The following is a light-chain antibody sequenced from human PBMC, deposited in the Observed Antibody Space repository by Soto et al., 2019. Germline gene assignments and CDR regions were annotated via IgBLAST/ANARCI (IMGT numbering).Light chain of an antibody. CDR3: QQRNNWPPPVT. CDR2: AAS. V-gene: IGKV1-17*01. CDR1: QGIRND. Sequence: DIQMTQSPSTLSGSVGDRVTITCRASQGIRNDLGWYQQKPGKAPKRLIYAASSLQSGVPSRFSGSGSGTDFTLTISSLEPEDFAVYYCQQRNNWPPPVTFGQGTRLEIK. J-gene: IGKJ5*01.